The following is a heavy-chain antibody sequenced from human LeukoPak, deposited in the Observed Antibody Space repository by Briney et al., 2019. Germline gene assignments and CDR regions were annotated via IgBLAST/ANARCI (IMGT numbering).Heavy chain of an antibody. Sequence: SQTLSLTCAISGDSVSSNSAAWNWIRQSPLRGLEWLGRTYYRSKWSNDYALSVKSRITISPDTSKNQFSLQLNSVTPEDADVYYCARGRTRWYVGEFDFWGQGTLVSVSS. CDR1: GDSVSSNSAA. D-gene: IGHD6-13*01. CDR3: ARGRTRWYVGEFDF. J-gene: IGHJ4*02. V-gene: IGHV6-1*01. CDR2: TYYRSKWSN.